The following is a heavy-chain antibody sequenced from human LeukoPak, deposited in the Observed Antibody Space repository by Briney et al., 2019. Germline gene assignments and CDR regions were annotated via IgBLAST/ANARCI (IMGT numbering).Heavy chain of an antibody. J-gene: IGHJ5*02. CDR1: GGSISSGSYY. CDR3: AREGLNMVRGIIPKEAWGWFDP. V-gene: IGHV4-61*09. D-gene: IGHD3-10*01. Sequence: PSETLSLTCTVSGGSISSGSYYWNWIRQPAGKGLEWIGHIYKTGSTNYNPSLKSRVTISVDASKNQFSLKLSSVTAADTAAYYCAREGLNMVRGIIPKEAWGWFDPWGQGTLVTVSS. CDR2: IYKTGST.